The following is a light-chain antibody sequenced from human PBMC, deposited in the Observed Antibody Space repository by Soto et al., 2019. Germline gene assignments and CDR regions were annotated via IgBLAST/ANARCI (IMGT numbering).Light chain of an antibody. CDR1: QSVGSY. Sequence: EIVLTQSPATLSLSPGEGATLSCRASQSVGSYLAWYQKKSGQPPRLLIYDASKRATDIPARFRGSGSGTDFTLTISSLAPEDFAIYYCQQCNSWPPTFGGGPKVDIK. V-gene: IGKV3-11*01. J-gene: IGKJ4*01. CDR3: QQCNSWPPT. CDR2: DAS.